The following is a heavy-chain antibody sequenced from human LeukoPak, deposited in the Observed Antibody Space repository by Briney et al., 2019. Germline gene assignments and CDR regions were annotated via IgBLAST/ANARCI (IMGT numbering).Heavy chain of an antibody. CDR2: ISYDGSNK. CDR1: GFTFSNYA. V-gene: IGHV3-30-3*01. J-gene: IGHJ4*02. Sequence: GSLRLSCAASGFTFSNYAMHWVRQAPGKGLEWVAVISYDGSNKYYADSVKGRFTISRDNSKNTLYLQMNSLRAEDTAVYYCARGGLFVVVPAAMAGFDYWGQGTLVTVSS. CDR3: ARGGLFVVVPAAMAGFDY. D-gene: IGHD2-2*01.